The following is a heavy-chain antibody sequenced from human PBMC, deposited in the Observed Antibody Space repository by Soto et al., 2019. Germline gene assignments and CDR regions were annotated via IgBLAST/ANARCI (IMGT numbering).Heavy chain of an antibody. D-gene: IGHD2-2*02. CDR2: ISAYNGNT. CDR1: GYTFTSYG. J-gene: IGHJ5*01. V-gene: IGHV1-18*04. Sequence: QVQLVQSGAEVKKPGASVKVSCKASGYTFTSYGISWVRQAPGQGLEWMGWISAYNGNTNYAQKLQGRVTMTTDTPASTAYMALRSLRSDDTAVYYCARGGNVVAPAAIGLEDWFDSWGQGTLVTVSS. CDR3: ARGGNVVAPAAIGLEDWFDS.